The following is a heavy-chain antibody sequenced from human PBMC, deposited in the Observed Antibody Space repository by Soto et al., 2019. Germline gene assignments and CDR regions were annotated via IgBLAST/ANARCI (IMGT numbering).Heavy chain of an antibody. J-gene: IGHJ3*02. CDR2: ISNDGSST. Sequence: EVQLVESGGGLVQPGGSLRLSCAASGFTSSSYWIHWVRQAPGKGLVWVSRISNDGSSTNYADSVKGRFTISRDNAKNTVYLQLNSLRAEDTAVYYCARDTYYYDIIDHFSADAFDIWGQGTMVTVSS. CDR3: ARDTYYYDIIDHFSADAFDI. CDR1: GFTSSSYW. V-gene: IGHV3-74*01. D-gene: IGHD3-22*01.